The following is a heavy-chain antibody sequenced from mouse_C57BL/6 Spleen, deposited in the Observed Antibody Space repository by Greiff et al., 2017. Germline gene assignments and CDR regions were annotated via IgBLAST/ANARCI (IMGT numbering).Heavy chain of an antibody. CDR1: GYTFTSYW. J-gene: IGHJ3*01. CDR3: AGVKSTMVTTGFAY. Sequence: VQLQQPGAELVKPGASVTLSCKASGYTFTSYWMHWVKQRPGQGLEWIGMIHPTSGSTNSNEKFKSKATLTVNKSSNTASMKLSGLTSEDSAVYYCAGVKSTMVTTGFAYWGQGTLVTVSA. CDR2: IHPTSGST. V-gene: IGHV1-64*01. D-gene: IGHD2-2*01.